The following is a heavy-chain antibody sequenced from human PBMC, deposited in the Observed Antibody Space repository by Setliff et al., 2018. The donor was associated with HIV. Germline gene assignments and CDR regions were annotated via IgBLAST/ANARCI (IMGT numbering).Heavy chain of an antibody. CDR3: ARGRCSGGTCSGRYSYLHIDV. J-gene: IGHJ6*03. CDR1: GGSISSYF. D-gene: IGHD2-15*01. CDR2: NFNTGRT. Sequence: SETLSLTCTVSGGSISSYFWSWVRQSPGKGLEWIGYNFNTGRTDYNPSLTSRVTMSVDSSKNQFSLRLSSVAAADSAVYYCARGRCSGGTCSGRYSYLHIDVWGKGTTVTVSS. V-gene: IGHV4-59*04.